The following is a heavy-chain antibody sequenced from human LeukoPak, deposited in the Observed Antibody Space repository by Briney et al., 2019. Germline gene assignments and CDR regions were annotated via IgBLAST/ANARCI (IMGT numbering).Heavy chain of an antibody. V-gene: IGHV1-8*02. CDR3: ARGPARFDY. Sequence: ASVKVSCKASGYTFTGYYIHWVRQAPGQGLEWMGWMNPNSANTGYAQKFQGRVTLTRNTSIHTAYMELSGLRSDDTAVYYCARGPARFDYWGQGTLVTVSS. CDR1: GYTFTGYY. CDR2: MNPNSANT. J-gene: IGHJ4*02.